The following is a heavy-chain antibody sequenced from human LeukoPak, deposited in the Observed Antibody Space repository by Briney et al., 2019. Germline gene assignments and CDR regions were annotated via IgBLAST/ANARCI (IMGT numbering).Heavy chain of an antibody. CDR2: IYYSGST. J-gene: IGHJ5*02. V-gene: IGHV4-59*01. D-gene: IGHD3-3*01. CDR3: ARLEWLLSPGWFDP. Sequence: SETLSLTRTVSGGSISSYYWSWIRQPPGKGLEWIGYIYYSGSTNYNPSLKSRVTISVDTSKNQFSLKLSSVTAADTAVYYCARLEWLLSPGWFDPWGQGTLVTVSS. CDR1: GGSISSYY.